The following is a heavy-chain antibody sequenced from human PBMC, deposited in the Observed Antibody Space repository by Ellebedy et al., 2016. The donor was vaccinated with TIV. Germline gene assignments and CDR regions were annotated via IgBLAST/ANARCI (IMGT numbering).Heavy chain of an antibody. CDR2: INSDGSST. J-gene: IGHJ4*02. V-gene: IGHV3-74*01. Sequence: GESLKISCAASGFTFRSLWMHSVRQAPGKGLVWVSRINSDGSSTTYADSVQGRFTISRDNAKNTLYLQMNSLRAEDTAVYYCALGYYGSGTSMGYWGQGTLVTVSS. D-gene: IGHD3-10*01. CDR1: GFTFRSLW. CDR3: ALGYYGSGTSMGY.